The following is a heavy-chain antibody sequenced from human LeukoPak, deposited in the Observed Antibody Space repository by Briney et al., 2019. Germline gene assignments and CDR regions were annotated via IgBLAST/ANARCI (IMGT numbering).Heavy chain of an antibody. Sequence: SVKVSCKASGGTFSSYAISWVRQAPGQGLEWMGGIIPIFGTANYAQKFQGRVTITADKSTSTAYMELSSLRSEDTAVYYCARGISGKNDAFDIWGQGTMVTVSS. V-gene: IGHV1-69*06. J-gene: IGHJ3*02. CDR3: ARGISGKNDAFDI. CDR2: IIPIFGTA. CDR1: GGTFSSYA.